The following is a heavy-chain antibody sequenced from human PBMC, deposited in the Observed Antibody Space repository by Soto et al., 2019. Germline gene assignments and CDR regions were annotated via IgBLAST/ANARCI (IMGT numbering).Heavy chain of an antibody. D-gene: IGHD3-10*01. J-gene: IGHJ5*02. V-gene: IGHV4-34*01. CDR3: ARGLKLWWPRVRENWFDP. CDR2: INHSGST. Sequence: QVQLQQWGAGLLKPSETLSLTCAVYGGSFSGYYWSWIRQPPGKGLEWIGEINHSGSTNYNPSLKSRVTISVDTSKNQFSLKLSSVTAADTAVYYCARGLKLWWPRVRENWFDPWGQGTLVTVSS. CDR1: GGSFSGYY.